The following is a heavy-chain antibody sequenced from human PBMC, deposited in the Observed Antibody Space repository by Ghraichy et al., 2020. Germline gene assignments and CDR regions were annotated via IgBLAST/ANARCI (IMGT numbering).Heavy chain of an antibody. J-gene: IGHJ4*02. CDR3: ARGERYSSEAYYFDY. D-gene: IGHD6-13*01. Sequence: SETLSLTCTVSGGSISSGSYYWSWIRQPAGKGLEWIGRIYTSGSTNYNPSLKSRVTISVDTSKNQFSLKLSSVTAADTAVYYCARGERYSSEAYYFDYWGQGTLVTVSS. V-gene: IGHV4-61*02. CDR2: IYTSGST. CDR1: GGSISSGSYY.